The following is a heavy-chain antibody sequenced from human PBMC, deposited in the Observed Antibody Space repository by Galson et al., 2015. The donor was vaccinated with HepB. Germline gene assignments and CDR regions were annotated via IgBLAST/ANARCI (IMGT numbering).Heavy chain of an antibody. D-gene: IGHD2-2*02. CDR2: INPNSGGT. Sequence: SVTVSCKASGSTFTGYYMHWVRQAPGQGLEWMGWINPNSGGTNYAQKFQGRVTMTRDTSISTAYMELSRLRSDDTAVYYCAREEGCSSTSCYIWYFDLWGRGTLVTVSS. CDR3: AREEGCSSTSCYIWYFDL. CDR1: GSTFTGYY. J-gene: IGHJ2*01. V-gene: IGHV1-2*02.